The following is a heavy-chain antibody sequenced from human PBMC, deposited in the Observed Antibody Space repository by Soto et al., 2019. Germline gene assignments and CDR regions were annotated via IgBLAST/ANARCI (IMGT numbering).Heavy chain of an antibody. Sequence: QVQLVQSGAEVKKPGASVKVSCKASGYTFNTYGLSWVRQAPGQGLDWMGWISTYTGNTKYAERLQGRGTMTTDRTTSTAYMEVRNPRSDDTAVYYCARGPTDYSDNSGNYLLDYWGQGTLVTVSS. J-gene: IGHJ4*02. CDR2: ISTYTGNT. D-gene: IGHD3-22*01. CDR1: GYTFNTYG. CDR3: ARGPTDYSDNSGNYLLDY. V-gene: IGHV1-18*01.